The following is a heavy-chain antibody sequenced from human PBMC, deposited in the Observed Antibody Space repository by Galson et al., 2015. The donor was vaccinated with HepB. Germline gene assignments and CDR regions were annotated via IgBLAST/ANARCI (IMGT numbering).Heavy chain of an antibody. D-gene: IGHD3-3*01. CDR1: GFTFSNAW. V-gene: IGHV3-48*01. J-gene: IGHJ5*02. CDR2: ISSSSSTI. Sequence: PLRLSCAASGFTFSNAWMSWVRQAPGEGLEWVSYISSSSSTIYYADSVKGRFTISRDNAKNSLYLQMNSLRAEDTAVYYCARANNHPYDFWSGYYTVGRDNWFDPWGQGTLVTVSS. CDR3: ARANNHPYDFWSGYYTVGRDNWFDP.